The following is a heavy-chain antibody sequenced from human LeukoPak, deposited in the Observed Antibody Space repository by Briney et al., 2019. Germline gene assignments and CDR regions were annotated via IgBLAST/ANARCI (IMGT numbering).Heavy chain of an antibody. CDR1: GFSFSSYW. D-gene: IGHD1-26*01. J-gene: IGHJ4*02. CDR3: AREGSSGSYRRYYFDY. Sequence: GGSLRLSCTASGFSFSSYWMNWVRQAPGKGLVWVSRIDSSGIDTTYADSVKGRFTISRDNAKNSLYLQMNSLRAEDTAVYYCAREGSSGSYRRYYFDYWGQGTLVTVSS. CDR2: IDSSGIDT. V-gene: IGHV3-74*01.